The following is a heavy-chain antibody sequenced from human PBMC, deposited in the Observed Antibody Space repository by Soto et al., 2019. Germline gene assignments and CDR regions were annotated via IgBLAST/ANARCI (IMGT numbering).Heavy chain of an antibody. J-gene: IGHJ6*04. CDR2: ISSSSSYI. D-gene: IGHD4-17*01. V-gene: IGHV3-21*01. CDR1: GFTFSSYS. Sequence: PGGSLRLSCAASGFTFSSYSMNWVRQAPGKGLEWVSSISSSSSYIYYADSVKGRFTISRDNAKNSLYLQMNSLRAEDTAVYYCARDWSYGDFTPYYYYYGMDVGGKGTTVNVS. CDR3: ARDWSYGDFTPYYYYYGMDV.